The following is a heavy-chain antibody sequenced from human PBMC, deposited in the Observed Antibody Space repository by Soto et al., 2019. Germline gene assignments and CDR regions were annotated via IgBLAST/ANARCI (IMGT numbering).Heavy chain of an antibody. CDR2: ISGSGGST. V-gene: IGHV3-23*01. D-gene: IGHD2-2*01. J-gene: IGHJ1*01. CDR1: GFTFSSYA. Sequence: PGGSLRLSCAASGFTFSSYAMSWVRQAPGKGLEWVSAISGSGGSTYYADSVKGRFTISRDNSNNTLYLQMSSLRAEDTAVYYCVKDEYCGSTSCHGYFQHWGQGTLVTVSS. CDR3: VKDEYCGSTSCHGYFQH.